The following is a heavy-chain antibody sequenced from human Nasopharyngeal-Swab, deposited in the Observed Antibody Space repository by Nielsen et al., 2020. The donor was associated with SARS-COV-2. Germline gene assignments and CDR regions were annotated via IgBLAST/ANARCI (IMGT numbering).Heavy chain of an antibody. V-gene: IGHV4-39*01. J-gene: IGHJ4*02. CDR2: IYYNGNT. CDR3: VRSSSWYYFDY. D-gene: IGHD6-13*01. CDR1: GDSIAYSTFY. Sequence: SETLSLTCTVSGDSIAYSTFYWGWIRQPPGNGLEWIGNIYYNGNTYQNPSLKSRLTLSVDKSKNQFSLQLSSVTAADTAVYYCVRSSSWYYFDYWAQGTQVTVSS.